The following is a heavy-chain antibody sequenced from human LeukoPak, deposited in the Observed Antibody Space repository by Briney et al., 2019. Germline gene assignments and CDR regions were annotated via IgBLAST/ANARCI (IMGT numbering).Heavy chain of an antibody. J-gene: IGHJ4*02. Sequence: PSETLSLTCTVSGGSFSNGLSYWSWIRQPAGKGLEWIGLFYSNENIYYNPSLKGRVTISLDTSKNQFSLNLSSVTAADTAVYYCARTYSSGWYRYFDYWGQGTLVTVSS. CDR3: ARTYSSGWYRYFDY. V-gene: IGHV4-61*02. D-gene: IGHD6-19*01. CDR2: FYSNENI. CDR1: GGSFSNGLSY.